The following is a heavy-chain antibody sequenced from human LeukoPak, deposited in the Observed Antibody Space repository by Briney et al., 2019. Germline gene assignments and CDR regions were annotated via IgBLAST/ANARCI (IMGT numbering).Heavy chain of an antibody. V-gene: IGHV1-2*06. CDR3: ARDQAARARYYFDY. CDR1: GYTFTGYY. Sequence: ASVKVSCKASGYTFTGYYMPWVRQAPGQGLEWMGRINPNSGGTSYAQKFQGRVTMTRDTSTSTVYMELSSLRSEDTAVYYCARDQAARARYYFDYWGQGTLVTVSS. CDR2: INPNSGGT. J-gene: IGHJ4*02. D-gene: IGHD6-6*01.